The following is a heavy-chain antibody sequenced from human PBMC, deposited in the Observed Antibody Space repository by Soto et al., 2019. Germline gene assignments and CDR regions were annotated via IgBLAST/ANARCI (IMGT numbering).Heavy chain of an antibody. CDR2: INSYGSST. V-gene: IGHV3-74*03. Sequence: EVQLVESGGGLVHPGGSLRLSCAASGFTFSSHWMHWVRHVPGKQFVWVARINSYGSSTEYADSVKGRFTISRDNAKDMLYLQMKSLGEEDTAVYYCARDRPDVSVPSSVDLPMFDNRGQGILVTVS. CDR1: GFTFSSHW. CDR3: ARDRPDVSVPSSVDLPMFDN. J-gene: IGHJ4*02. D-gene: IGHD3-16*01.